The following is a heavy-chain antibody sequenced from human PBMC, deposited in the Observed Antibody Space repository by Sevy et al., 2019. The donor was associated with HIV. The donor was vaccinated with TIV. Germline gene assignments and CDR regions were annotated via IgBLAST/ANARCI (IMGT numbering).Heavy chain of an antibody. CDR1: GFTFSSYW. V-gene: IGHV3-7*03. Sequence: GGSLRLSCAASGFTFSSYWMSWVRQAPGKGLEWVANIKQDGSEKYYEDSVKGRFTISRDNAKNSRYLQMNSLRAEDTAVYYCASPGGKGFDPWGQGTLVTVSS. CDR2: IKQDGSEK. J-gene: IGHJ5*02. CDR3: ASPGGKGFDP. D-gene: IGHD3-16*01.